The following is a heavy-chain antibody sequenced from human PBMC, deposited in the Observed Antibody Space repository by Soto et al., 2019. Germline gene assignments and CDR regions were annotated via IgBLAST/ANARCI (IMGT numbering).Heavy chain of an antibody. D-gene: IGHD5-12*01. CDR2: ISFDGSEK. Sequence: QVQLVESGGGVVQPGASLRLSCAASGFRFSGFAMHWVRQAPGQGLEWVAVISFDGSEKFYVDSVKGRSSISRADFHSTVFLQMDSLRPEDTGVYYCARDLGGYVHLWDKSNYWGQGTLVTVSS. V-gene: IGHV3-30*04. CDR3: ARDLGGYVHLWDKSNY. J-gene: IGHJ4*02. CDR1: GFRFSGFA.